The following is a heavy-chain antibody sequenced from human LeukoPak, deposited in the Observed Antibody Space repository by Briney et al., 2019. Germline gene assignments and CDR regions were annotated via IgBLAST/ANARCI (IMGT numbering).Heavy chain of an antibody. CDR1: GFTFRTYA. CDR3: AKAPLGSCTGARCYSLDA. V-gene: IGHV3-23*01. Sequence: GGSLRLSCVASGFTFRTYAMSWVRKTPWLGLEWVSASSGSDPGTYHADSVKGRFTISRDNSKNTLYLQMNNLRAEDTAIYFCAKAPLGSCTGARCYSLDAWGKGTTVSVSS. J-gene: IGHJ6*03. CDR2: SSGSDPGT. D-gene: IGHD2-8*02.